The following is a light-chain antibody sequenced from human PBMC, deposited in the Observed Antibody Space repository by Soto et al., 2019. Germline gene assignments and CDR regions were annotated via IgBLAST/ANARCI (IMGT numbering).Light chain of an antibody. V-gene: IGKV3-11*01. CDR3: QQRSIWPLT. CDR1: QSVSSY. J-gene: IGKJ5*01. CDR2: DAS. Sequence: EVVLTHSPATLSLSPWDIATLSCRASQSVSSYFAWYQQKPGQAPRLLIYDASNRATGIPARFSGSGSGTDFTLTISSLEAEDFAVYYGQQRSIWPLTFGQGTRLEIK.